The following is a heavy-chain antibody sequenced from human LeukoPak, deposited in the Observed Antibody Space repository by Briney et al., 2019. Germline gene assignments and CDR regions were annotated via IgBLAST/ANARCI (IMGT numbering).Heavy chain of an antibody. CDR3: ARDGRYYYMDV. J-gene: IGHJ6*03. CDR1: GGSISSGSYY. V-gene: IGHV4-61*02. D-gene: IGHD2-15*01. CDR2: IYTSGST. Sequence: SQTLSLTCTVSGGSISSGSYYWSWIRQPAGKGLEWIGRIYTSGSTNYNPSLKSRVTISVDTSKNQFSLKLSSVTAADTAVYYCARDGRYYYMDVWGKGTTVTVSS.